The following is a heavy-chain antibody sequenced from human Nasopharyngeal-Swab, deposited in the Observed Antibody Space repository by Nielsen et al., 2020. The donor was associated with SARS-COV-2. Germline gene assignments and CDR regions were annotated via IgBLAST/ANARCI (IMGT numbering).Heavy chain of an antibody. Sequence: GESLKISCAASGFTFSDYYMSWIRQAPGKGLEWVSYISSSSSYTNYADSVKGQFTISRDNAKNSLYLQMNSLRAEDTAVYYCACGLTRYYFDYWGQGTLVTVSS. J-gene: IGHJ4*02. CDR2: ISSSSSYT. CDR3: ACGLTRYYFDY. V-gene: IGHV3-11*03. D-gene: IGHD6-25*01. CDR1: GFTFSDYY.